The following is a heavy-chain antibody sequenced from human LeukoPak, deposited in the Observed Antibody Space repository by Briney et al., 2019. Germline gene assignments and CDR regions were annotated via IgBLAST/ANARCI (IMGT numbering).Heavy chain of an antibody. D-gene: IGHD3-10*01. CDR2: IYHSGST. J-gene: IGHJ4*02. CDR3: ANSLGKGVLYV. CDR1: GGSISSSNW. Sequence: SVTLSLTCAVSGGSISSSNWWSWVRQPPGKGLEWIGAIYHSGSTNYNPSLKSRVTISVDKSKNQFSLKLSSVTAADTAVYYCANSLGKGVLYVWGQGTLVTVSS. V-gene: IGHV4-4*02.